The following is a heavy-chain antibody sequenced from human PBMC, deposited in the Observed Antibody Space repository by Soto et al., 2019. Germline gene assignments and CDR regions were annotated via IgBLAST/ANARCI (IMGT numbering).Heavy chain of an antibody. CDR3: ARGTYSSGWYWFDP. CDR1: GGTFSSYA. V-gene: IGHV1-69*13. D-gene: IGHD6-19*01. J-gene: IGHJ5*02. Sequence: ASVKVSCKASGGTFSSYAISWVRQAPGQGLEWMGGIIPIFGTANYAQKFQGRVTTTADESTSTAYMELSSLRSEDTAVYYCARGTYSSGWYWFDPWGQGTLVTVSS. CDR2: IIPIFGTA.